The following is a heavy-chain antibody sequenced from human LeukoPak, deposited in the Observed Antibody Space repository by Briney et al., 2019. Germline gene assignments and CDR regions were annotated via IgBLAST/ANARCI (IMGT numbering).Heavy chain of an antibody. V-gene: IGHV3-11*01. CDR3: ARVGPIVGATTPHAFDI. J-gene: IGHJ3*02. D-gene: IGHD1-26*01. CDR1: GFTFSDYY. CDR2: ISSSGSTI. Sequence: PGGSLRLSCAASGFTFSDYYMSWIRQAPGKGLEGVSYISSSGSTIYYADSVKGRFAISRDNAKNSLYLQMNSLRAEDTAVYYCARVGPIVGATTPHAFDIWGQGTMVTVSS.